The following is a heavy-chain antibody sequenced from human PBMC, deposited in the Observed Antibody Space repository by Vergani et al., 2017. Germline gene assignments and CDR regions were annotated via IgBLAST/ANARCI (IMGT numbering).Heavy chain of an antibody. J-gene: IGHJ4*02. D-gene: IGHD3-22*01. CDR3: ARVSLNYYDSSGYSDPFDY. Sequence: EVQLLESGGGLVQPGGSLRLSCAASGFIFSSYWMSWVRQAPGKGLEWVANIKQDGSEKYYVDSVKGRFTISRDNAKNSLYLQMNSLRAEDTAVYYCARVSLNYYDSSGYSDPFDYWGQGTLVTVSS. CDR1: GFIFSSYW. V-gene: IGHV3-7*01. CDR2: IKQDGSEK.